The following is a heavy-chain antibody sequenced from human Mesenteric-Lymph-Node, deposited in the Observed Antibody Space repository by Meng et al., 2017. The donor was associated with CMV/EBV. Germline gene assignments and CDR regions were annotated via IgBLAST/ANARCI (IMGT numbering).Heavy chain of an antibody. D-gene: IGHD3-10*01. V-gene: IGHV4-39*07. CDR1: GGSISSYY. J-gene: IGHJ6*02. CDR2: FYYSGTT. CDR3: ARGLWFGGYAMDV. Sequence: SETLSLTCTVSGGSISSYYWSWIRQPPGKGPEWIGSFYYSGTTYYSPSLKSRVTILVDTSKNQFSLKLRSVTAAETAVYYCARGLWFGGYAMDVWGQGTTVTVSS.